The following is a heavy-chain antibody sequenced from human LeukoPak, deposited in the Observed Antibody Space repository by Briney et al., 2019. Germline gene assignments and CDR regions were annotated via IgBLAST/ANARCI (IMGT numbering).Heavy chain of an antibody. CDR2: FDPEDGET. CDR3: ARDQRQWLVPSGGYYYGMDV. Sequence: ASVKVSCKVSAYTLTKLSIHWVRQAPGKGLEWMGGFDPEDGETIYVQKFQGRVTMTEDTSTDTAYMELSSLRSEDTAVYYCARDQRQWLVPSGGYYYGMDVWGQGTTVTVSS. J-gene: IGHJ6*02. D-gene: IGHD6-19*01. CDR1: AYTLTKLS. V-gene: IGHV1-24*01.